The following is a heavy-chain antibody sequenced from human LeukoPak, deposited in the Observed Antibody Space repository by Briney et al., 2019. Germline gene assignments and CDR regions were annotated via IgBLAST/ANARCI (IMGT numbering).Heavy chain of an antibody. CDR1: GGSFSGYY. D-gene: IGHD6-19*01. J-gene: IGHJ6*03. V-gene: IGHV4-34*01. CDR2: VTDTGNR. Sequence: KPSETLSLTCAVYGGSFSGYYWTWLRQPPGQGLEWIGEVTDTGNRNYNPSLRSRVTISVDTAKKQFSLKLTSVTAADTSVFYCARGRGYSSGWGHYYYSIDVWGQGTTVTVS. CDR3: ARGRGYSSGWGHYYYSIDV.